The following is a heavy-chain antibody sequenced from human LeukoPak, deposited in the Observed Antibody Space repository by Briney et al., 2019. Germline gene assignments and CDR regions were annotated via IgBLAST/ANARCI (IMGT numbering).Heavy chain of an antibody. CDR3: AREGGYCSGGSCRFDY. CDR2: ISPSSSYI. J-gene: IGHJ4*02. D-gene: IGHD2-15*01. CDR1: GFTFSSSS. Sequence: PGGSLLLSCAASGFTFSSSSMNWVRPAPGKGLEFVSSISPSSSYICYADSGKGRFTISRDDAKNSLFLQMNSLRAEDTAVYYCAREGGYCSGGSCRFDYWGQGTLVTVSS. V-gene: IGHV3-21*06.